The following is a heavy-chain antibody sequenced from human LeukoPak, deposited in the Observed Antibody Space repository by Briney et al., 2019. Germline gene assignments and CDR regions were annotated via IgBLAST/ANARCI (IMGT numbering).Heavy chain of an antibody. CDR1: GGSISSYY. CDR3: AREYCTRTNCYDYFDY. CDR2: IFHTGST. V-gene: IGHV4-59*01. J-gene: IGHJ4*02. Sequence: SETLSLTCTVSGGSISSYYWSWIRQPPGKGLEYIAYIFHTGSTNYNPSLKGRATISLDTSKNQFSLKLTSVTSADTAVYYCAREYCTRTNCYDYFDYWGQGTLVTVSS. D-gene: IGHD2-2*01.